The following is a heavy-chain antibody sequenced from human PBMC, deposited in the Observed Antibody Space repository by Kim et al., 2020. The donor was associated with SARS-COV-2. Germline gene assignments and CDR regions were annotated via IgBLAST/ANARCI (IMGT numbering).Heavy chain of an antibody. V-gene: IGHV3-30-3*01. CDR1: GFTFSSYA. CDR2: ISYDGSNK. Sequence: GGSLRLSCAASGFTFSSYAMHWVRQAPGKGLEWVAVISYDGSNKYYADSVKGRFTISRDNSKNTLYLQMNSLRAEDTAVYYCARDFADSRQDAFDIWGQGTMVTVSS. D-gene: IGHD6-13*01. CDR3: ARDFADSRQDAFDI. J-gene: IGHJ3*02.